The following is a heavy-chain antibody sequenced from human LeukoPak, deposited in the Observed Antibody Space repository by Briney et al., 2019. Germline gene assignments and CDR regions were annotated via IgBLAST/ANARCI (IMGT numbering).Heavy chain of an antibody. CDR2: IYYSGST. V-gene: IGHV4-59*01. D-gene: IGHD2-15*01. CDR1: GGSFSGYY. J-gene: IGHJ4*02. Sequence: QASETLSLTCAVYGGSFSGYYWSWIRQPPGKGLEWIGYIYYSGSTNYNPSLKSRVTISVDTSKNQFSLKLSSVTAADTAVYYCAEGLPPAQWGQGTLVTVSS. CDR3: AEGLPPAQ.